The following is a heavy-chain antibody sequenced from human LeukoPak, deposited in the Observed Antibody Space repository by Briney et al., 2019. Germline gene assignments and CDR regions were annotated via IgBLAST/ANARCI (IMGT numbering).Heavy chain of an antibody. D-gene: IGHD2-8*01. V-gene: IGHV4-59*01. Sequence: PSETLSLTCTVSGGSISSYYWSWIRQPPGKGLEWIGYIYYSGSTNYNPSLKSRVTISVDTSKNQFSLKLSSVTAADTAVYYSARGASGVIDYWGQGTLVTVSS. J-gene: IGHJ4*02. CDR1: GGSISSYY. CDR2: IYYSGST. CDR3: ARGASGVIDY.